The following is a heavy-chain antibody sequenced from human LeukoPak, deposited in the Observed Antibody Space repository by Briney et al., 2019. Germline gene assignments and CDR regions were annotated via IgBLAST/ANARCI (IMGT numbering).Heavy chain of an antibody. CDR2: ISGSGAGT. CDR3: AKDLGRYRNNYFDY. J-gene: IGHJ4*02. Sequence: GGSLRLSCAASGFTFNSNAMRGVRQALEKGLEGVATISGSGAGTYYADCVKGRLTIPRDDSKNTLYLQMNSLRAEDTAVYYCAKDLGRYRNNYFDYWGQGTLVTVSS. CDR1: GFTFNSNA. V-gene: IGHV3-23*01. D-gene: IGHD1-26*01.